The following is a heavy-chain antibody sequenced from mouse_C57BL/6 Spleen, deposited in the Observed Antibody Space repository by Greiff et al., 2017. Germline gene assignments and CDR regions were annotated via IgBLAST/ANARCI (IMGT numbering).Heavy chain of an antibody. CDR1: GFTFSNYW. V-gene: IGHV6-3*01. Sequence: EVKLDESGGGLVQPGGSMKLSCVASGFTFSNYWMNWVRQSPEKGLEWVAQIKLKSDNYATHYVESVKGRFTISRDDSKSSVYLQMNNLRAEDTGIYYCTPLEDAMDYWGQGTSVTVSS. CDR2: IKLKSDNYAT. J-gene: IGHJ4*01. CDR3: TPLEDAMDY.